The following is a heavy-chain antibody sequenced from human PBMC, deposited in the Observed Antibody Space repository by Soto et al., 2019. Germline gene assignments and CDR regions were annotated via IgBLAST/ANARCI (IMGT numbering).Heavy chain of an antibody. Sequence: ASVKVSCKASGYTFTSYYMHWVRQAPGQGLEWMGIINPSGGSTSYAQKFQGRVTMTRDTSTSTVYMELSSLRSEDTAVYYCARAPRSRTYYDFWGGRTDRMDVWGKGTTVTVSS. CDR3: ARAPRSRTYYDFWGGRTDRMDV. V-gene: IGHV1-46*03. D-gene: IGHD3-3*01. CDR2: INPSGGST. J-gene: IGHJ6*03. CDR1: GYTFTSYY.